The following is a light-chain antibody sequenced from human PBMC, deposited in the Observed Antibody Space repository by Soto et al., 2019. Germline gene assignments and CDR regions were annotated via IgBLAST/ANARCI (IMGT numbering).Light chain of an antibody. CDR2: GAS. J-gene: IGKJ2*01. Sequence: EIVLTQSPGTLSLSPGERATLSCRASQSISSTYLAWYQQKPGQAPRLLIYGASSRATGIPDRFSGSGSGTDFTLTISRLETEDFAVYYCKQYGRSAYTFGQGTKLESK. CDR1: QSISSTY. CDR3: KQYGRSAYT. V-gene: IGKV3-20*01.